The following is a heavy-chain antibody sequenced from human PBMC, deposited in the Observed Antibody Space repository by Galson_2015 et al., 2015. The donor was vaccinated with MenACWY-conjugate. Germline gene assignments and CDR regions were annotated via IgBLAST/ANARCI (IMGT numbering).Heavy chain of an antibody. V-gene: IGHV3-7*01. CDR3: TRAKEQWLSKTFDV. D-gene: IGHD6-19*01. CDR1: GFTFNTHW. Sequence: SLRLSCAASGFTFNTHWMGWVRQAPGAGLQWVANIKHDGSGTYYVDSVKGRFTISRDNARNSLYLHMNNLRAEDTAEYYCTRAKEQWLSKTFDVWGQGTMVTVSS. CDR2: IKHDGSGT. J-gene: IGHJ3*01.